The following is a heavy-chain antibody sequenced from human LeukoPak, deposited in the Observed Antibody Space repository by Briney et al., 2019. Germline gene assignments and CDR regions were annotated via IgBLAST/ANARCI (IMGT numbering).Heavy chain of an antibody. J-gene: IGHJ4*02. CDR1: GGSISSYY. V-gene: IGHV4-59*08. CDR2: IYYSGST. D-gene: IGHD7-27*01. CDR3: ATGRGANWGVGGEYYFDY. Sequence: PSETLSLTCTVSGGSISSYYWSWIRQPPGKGLEWIGYIYYSGSTNYNPSLKSRVTISVDTSKNQFSLKLSSVTAADTAVYYYATGRGANWGVGGEYYFDYWGQGTLVTVSS.